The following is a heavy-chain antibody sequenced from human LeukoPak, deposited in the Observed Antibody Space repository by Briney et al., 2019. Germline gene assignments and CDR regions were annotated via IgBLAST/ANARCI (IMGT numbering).Heavy chain of an antibody. V-gene: IGHV1-24*01. Sequence: ASVKVSCKVSGYTLTELSMHWVRQAPGKGLEWMGGFDPEYGETIYAQKSQGRVTMTEDTSTDTAYMELSSLRSEDTAVYYCATLGYPPFTFDTWGQGTMVTVSS. CDR1: GYTLTELS. J-gene: IGHJ3*02. D-gene: IGHD5-12*01. CDR2: FDPEYGET. CDR3: ATLGYPPFTFDT.